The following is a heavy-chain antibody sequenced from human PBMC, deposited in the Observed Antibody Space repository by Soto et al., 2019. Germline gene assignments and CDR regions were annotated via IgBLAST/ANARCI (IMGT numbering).Heavy chain of an antibody. V-gene: IGHV1-69*04. CDR1: GGSFSNDA. D-gene: IGHD1-26*01. CDR2: IVPFVGIT. CDR3: AREMGATNDY. Sequence: ASVKVSCKASGGSFSNDALNWVRQAPGQGLEWMGRIVPFVGITKYAQKFQGRVTITADNSTSTAYMELSILRSEDTAVYYCAREMGATNDYWGQGTLVTVSS. J-gene: IGHJ4*02.